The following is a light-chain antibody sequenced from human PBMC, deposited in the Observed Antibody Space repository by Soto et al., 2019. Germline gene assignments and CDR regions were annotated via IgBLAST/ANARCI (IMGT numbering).Light chain of an antibody. J-gene: IGLJ3*02. CDR3: SSHADSYNWV. V-gene: IGLV2-23*01. CDR1: SSDVGSYNL. Sequence: QSVLTQPASVSGSPGQSITISCTGTSSDVGSYNLVSWYQQHPGKAPKLMIYEGSKRPSGVSNRFSGSKSGNTASLTISGLQAEDEADYYCSSHADSYNWVFGGGTKLTVL. CDR2: EGS.